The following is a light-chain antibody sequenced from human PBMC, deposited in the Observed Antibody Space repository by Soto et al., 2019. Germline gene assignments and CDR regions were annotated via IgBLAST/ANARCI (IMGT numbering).Light chain of an antibody. J-gene: IGKJ4*01. V-gene: IGKV3D-7*01. Sequence: EIVMTQSPATLSLSPGERATLSFMASQSVGSSYLSWDQQKPGRAPRLLIYGASTRATGIPARLSGSGSGTDFTLTISSLEAEDVAFYWCQQYFDVPFTFGGGTKVDIK. CDR1: QSVGSSY. CDR3: QQYFDVPFT. CDR2: GAS.